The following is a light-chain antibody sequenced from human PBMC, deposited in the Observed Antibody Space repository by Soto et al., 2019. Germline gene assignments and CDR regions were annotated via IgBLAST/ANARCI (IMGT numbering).Light chain of an antibody. J-gene: IGKJ5*01. CDR1: QSINNY. Sequence: ETLMTPSPANLSLSPGETATLSCRAGQSINNYLAWYQQKLGQAPRLLIYGASTRATGIPARFSGSGSGTEFTLTISSLQSEDFAIYYCQQYHNWPPITFGQGTRLEIK. V-gene: IGKV3D-15*01. CDR2: GAS. CDR3: QQYHNWPPIT.